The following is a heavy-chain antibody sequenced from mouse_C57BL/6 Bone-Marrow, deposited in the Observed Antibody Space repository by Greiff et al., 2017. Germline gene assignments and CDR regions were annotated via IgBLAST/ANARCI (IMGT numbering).Heavy chain of an antibody. CDR1: GFTFSSFG. Sequence: DVMLVESGGGLVQPGGSRKLSCAASGFTFSSFGMHWVRQAPEKGLEWVAYISSGSSTIYYADTVKGRFTISRDNPKNTLFLQMTSLRSEDTAMYYCARRDYYYGSLDYWGQGTTLTVSS. V-gene: IGHV5-17*02. J-gene: IGHJ2*01. CDR2: ISSGSSTI. CDR3: ARRDYYYGSLDY. D-gene: IGHD1-1*01.